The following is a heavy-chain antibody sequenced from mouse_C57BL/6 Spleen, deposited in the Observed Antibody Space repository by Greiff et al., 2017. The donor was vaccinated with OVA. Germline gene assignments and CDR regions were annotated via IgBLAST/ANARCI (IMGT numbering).Heavy chain of an antibody. CDR3: ARGVVVVPYYAMDY. J-gene: IGHJ4*01. V-gene: IGHV14-2*01. CDR2: IDPEDGET. Sequence: EVKLMESGAELVKPGASVKLSCTASGFNIKDYYMHWVKQRTEQGLEWIGRIDPEDGETKYAPKFQGKATITADTSSNTAYLQLSSLTSEDTAVYYGARGVVVVPYYAMDYWGQGTSVTVSS. CDR1: GFNIKDYY. D-gene: IGHD1-1*01.